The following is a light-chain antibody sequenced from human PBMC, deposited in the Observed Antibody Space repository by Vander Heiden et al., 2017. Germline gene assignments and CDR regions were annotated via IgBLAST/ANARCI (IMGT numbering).Light chain of an antibody. V-gene: IGKV3-15*01. CDR1: QSVSSN. CDR2: GAS. J-gene: IGKJ1*01. Sequence: EIVMTQSPATLSVSPGERATLSCRASQSVSSNLAWYQQKPGQAPRLLIYGASTRATGIPARFSGSGSGTEFTLTISSLQSEDFAVYYCHQDYDWAQTFGPGTNVEIK. CDR3: HQDYDWAQT.